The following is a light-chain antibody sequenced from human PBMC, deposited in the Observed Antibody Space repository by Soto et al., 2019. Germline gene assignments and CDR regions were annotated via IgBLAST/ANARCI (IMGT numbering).Light chain of an antibody. CDR3: QQYNSYR. CDR2: KAS. CDR1: QSISSW. V-gene: IGKV1-5*03. J-gene: IGKJ2*03. Sequence: DIQMTQSPSTLSASVGDRVTITCRASQSISSWLAWYQQKPGKAPKLLIYKASSVESGVPSRFSGCGSGTEFTLTIRRLQPDDYATYYCQQYNSYRFGQGTKLEIK.